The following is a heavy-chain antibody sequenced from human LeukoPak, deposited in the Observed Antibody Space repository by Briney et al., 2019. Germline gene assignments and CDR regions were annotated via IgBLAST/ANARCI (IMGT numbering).Heavy chain of an antibody. J-gene: IGHJ1*01. D-gene: IGHD6-19*01. CDR2: INHSGGT. CDR1: GGSFSGYY. Sequence: PSETLSLTCAVYGGSFSGYYWSWIRQPPGKGLEWIGEINHSGGTNYNPSLKSRVTISVDTSKNQFSLKLSSVTAADTAVYYCARGSSGWYGGKYFQHWGQGTPVTVSS. V-gene: IGHV4-34*01. CDR3: ARGSSGWYGGKYFQH.